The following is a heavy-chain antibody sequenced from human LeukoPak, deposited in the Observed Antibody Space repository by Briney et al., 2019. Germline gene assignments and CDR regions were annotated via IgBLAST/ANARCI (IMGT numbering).Heavy chain of an antibody. Sequence: PGGSLRLSCAASGFTFSSSAMTWVRQAPGKGLEWVSAISGSGGSTYYADSVKGRFTISRDNSKNTLYLQMNSLRAEDTAVYYCAKAEMATFDYWGQGTLVTVSS. CDR1: GFTFSSSA. CDR3: AKAEMATFDY. CDR2: ISGSGGST. J-gene: IGHJ4*02. V-gene: IGHV3-23*01. D-gene: IGHD5-24*01.